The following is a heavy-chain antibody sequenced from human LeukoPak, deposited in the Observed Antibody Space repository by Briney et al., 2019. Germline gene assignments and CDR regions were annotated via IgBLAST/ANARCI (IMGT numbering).Heavy chain of an antibody. CDR2: LSAAGRTI. J-gene: IGHJ4*02. Sequence: GGSLRLSCAASGFALTGYSMNWVRQAPGKGLEWISYLSAAGRTIYYADSVQGRFSISRDTAKNTVSLQMGSLRADDTAVYYCARGGYTYGLDYWGQGVLLVVSS. V-gene: IGHV3-48*01. D-gene: IGHD5-18*01. CDR3: ARGGYTYGLDY. CDR1: GFALTGYS.